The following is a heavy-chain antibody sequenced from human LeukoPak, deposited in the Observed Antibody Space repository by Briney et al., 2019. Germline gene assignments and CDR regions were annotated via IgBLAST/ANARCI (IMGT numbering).Heavy chain of an antibody. CDR2: IYYSGST. CDR3: ARVTATYYYGSGSLDYFDY. D-gene: IGHD3-10*01. V-gene: IGHV4-59*01. CDR1: GGSISSYY. J-gene: IGHJ4*02. Sequence: SETLSLTCTVSGGSISSYYWSWIRQPPGKGLEWIGYIYYSGSTNYNPSLKSRVTISVDTSKNQFSLKLSSVTAADTAVYYCARVTATYYYGSGSLDYFDYWGQGTLVTVSS.